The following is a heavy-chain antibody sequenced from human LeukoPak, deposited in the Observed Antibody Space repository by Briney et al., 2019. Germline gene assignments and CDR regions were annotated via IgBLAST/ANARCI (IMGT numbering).Heavy chain of an antibody. Sequence: PGGSLRLSCAASGFTVSSNYMSWVRHAPGGAVEWVSVIYSGGSTYYADSVKGRFTISRDNCKNTLYLQMNSLRADDTAVYYCAREVRDGYNSGYFDYWGQGTLVTVSS. V-gene: IGHV3-53*01. J-gene: IGHJ4*02. D-gene: IGHD5-24*01. CDR2: IYSGGST. CDR1: GFTVSSNY. CDR3: AREVRDGYNSGYFDY.